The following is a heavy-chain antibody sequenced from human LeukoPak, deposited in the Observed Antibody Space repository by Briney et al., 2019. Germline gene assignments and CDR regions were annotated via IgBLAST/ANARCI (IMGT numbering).Heavy chain of an antibody. CDR1: GFTFSSYS. CDR3: ARVLGQLDDY. D-gene: IGHD1-1*01. V-gene: IGHV3-48*04. CDR2: ISSSGSTI. J-gene: IGHJ4*02. Sequence: GGSLRLSCAASGFTFSSYSMNWVRQAPGKGLEWVSYISSSGSTIYYADSVKGRFTISRDNAKNSLYLQMNSLRAEDTAVYYCARVLGQLDDYWGQGTLVTVSS.